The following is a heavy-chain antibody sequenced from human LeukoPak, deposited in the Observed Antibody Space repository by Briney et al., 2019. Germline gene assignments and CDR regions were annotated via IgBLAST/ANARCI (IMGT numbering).Heavy chain of an antibody. V-gene: IGHV7-4-1*02. CDR2: INPNSGNP. CDR1: GYTFSGYY. CDR3: ARSVRFLEWLVISFSDYYYYYYMDV. J-gene: IGHJ6*03. Sequence: GASVKVSCKASGYTFSGYYIHWVRQAPGQGLEWMGWINPNSGNPTYAQGFTGRYVFSLDTSVSTAYLQISSLKAEDTAVYYCARSVRFLEWLVISFSDYYYYYYMDVWGKGTTVTVSS. D-gene: IGHD3-3*01.